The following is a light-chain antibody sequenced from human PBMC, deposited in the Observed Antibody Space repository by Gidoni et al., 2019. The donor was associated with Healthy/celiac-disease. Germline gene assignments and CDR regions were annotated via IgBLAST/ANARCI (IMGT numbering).Light chain of an antibody. CDR1: QCISSW. Sequence: DIHMTQSPSTLSASVGDRVTITCRASQCISSWLAWYQQNPGKAPTLLIYKASSLESGVPSKFSGSGSGTEFTLTISSLQPDDFATYYCQQYNSYSEYTFGQGTKLEIK. J-gene: IGKJ2*01. CDR2: KAS. CDR3: QQYNSYSEYT. V-gene: IGKV1-5*03.